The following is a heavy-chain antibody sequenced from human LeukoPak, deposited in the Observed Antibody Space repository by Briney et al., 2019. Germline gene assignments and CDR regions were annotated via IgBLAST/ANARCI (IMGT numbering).Heavy chain of an antibody. J-gene: IGHJ4*02. D-gene: IGHD1-26*01. CDR1: GFTFSNVW. V-gene: IGHV3-48*01. Sequence: GGSLRLSCAASGFTFSNVWMSWVRQAPGKGLEWVSYISSTGSTIFYADSVKGRFSISRDNAKNSLYLQMNSLRAEDTAVYYCARDQGGSYSFWGQGTLVTVSS. CDR3: ARDQGGSYSF. CDR2: ISSTGSTI.